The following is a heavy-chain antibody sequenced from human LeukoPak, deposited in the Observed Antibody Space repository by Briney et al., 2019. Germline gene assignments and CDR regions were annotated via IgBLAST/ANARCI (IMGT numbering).Heavy chain of an antibody. D-gene: IGHD3-22*01. Sequence: GGSLRLSCAASGFTFNTYAMSWVRQAPGKGLEWVSTISGSGGGTYYADSVKGRFTISRDNAKNTLYLQMNSLRAEDTAVYYCARDYYDSSGSVKYWGQGTLVTVSS. J-gene: IGHJ4*02. CDR3: ARDYYDSSGSVKY. CDR2: ISGSGGGT. CDR1: GFTFNTYA. V-gene: IGHV3-23*01.